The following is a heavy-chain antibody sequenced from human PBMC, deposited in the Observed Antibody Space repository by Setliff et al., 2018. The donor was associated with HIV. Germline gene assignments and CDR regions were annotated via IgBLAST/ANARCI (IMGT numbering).Heavy chain of an antibody. CDR1: GFTFSNYG. J-gene: IGHJ5*02. Sequence: PGGSLRLSCAASGFTFSNYGMHWVRQAPGKGLEWLAVIWYDGRNQNYADSVKGRFTISRDNAKNTLDLQMNSLRAEDTAVYYCARGSDTTGSPPELDPWGQGTLVTVSS. CDR2: IWYDGRNQ. V-gene: IGHV3-33*08. D-gene: IGHD1-1*01. CDR3: ARGSDTTGSPPELDP.